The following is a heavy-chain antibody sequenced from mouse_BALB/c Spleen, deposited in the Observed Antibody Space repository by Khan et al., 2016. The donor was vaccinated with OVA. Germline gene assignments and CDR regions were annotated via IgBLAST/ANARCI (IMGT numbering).Heavy chain of an antibody. Sequence: EVQLVESGPGLVKPSQTVSLTCTVTDISITTGNYRWSWIRQFPGNKLEWIGNIYYSGTITYNPSLTSRTTITRDTSKNRFFLEMNSLTAEDTATYYCARDYGSLYWYFDVWGAGTTVTVSS. CDR2: IYYSGTI. CDR3: ARDYGSLYWYFDV. D-gene: IGHD1-1*01. J-gene: IGHJ1*01. V-gene: IGHV3-5*02. CDR1: DISITTGNYR.